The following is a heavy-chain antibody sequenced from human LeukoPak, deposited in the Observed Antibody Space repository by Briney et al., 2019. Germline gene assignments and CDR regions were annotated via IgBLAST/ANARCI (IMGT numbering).Heavy chain of an antibody. J-gene: IGHJ4*02. CDR3: AGGRLSIAATN. D-gene: IGHD6-6*01. CDR1: GFTFSSYE. CDR2: ISSSSSYI. Sequence: GGSLRLSCAASGFTFSSYEMNWVRQAPGKGLEWVSYISSSSSYIYYADSVKGRFTISRDNAKNSLYLQMNSLRAEDTAVYYCAGGRLSIAATNWGQGTLVTVSS. V-gene: IGHV3-21*05.